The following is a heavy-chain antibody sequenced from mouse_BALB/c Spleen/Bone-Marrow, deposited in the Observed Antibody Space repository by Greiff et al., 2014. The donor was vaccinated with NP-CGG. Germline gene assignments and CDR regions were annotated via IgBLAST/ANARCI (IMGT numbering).Heavy chain of an antibody. D-gene: IGHD1-1*01. V-gene: IGHV14-3*02. CDR2: IDPANGNT. CDR3: ASYYYGSSYGCAY. Sequence: EVKLQESGAELVKPGASVKLSCTASGFNIKDTYMHWVKQRPEQGLEWIGRIDPANGNTKYDPKFQGKATITADTSSNTAYLQLSSLTSEDTAVYYCASYYYGSSYGCAYWGQGTLVTVSA. CDR1: GFNIKDTY. J-gene: IGHJ3*01.